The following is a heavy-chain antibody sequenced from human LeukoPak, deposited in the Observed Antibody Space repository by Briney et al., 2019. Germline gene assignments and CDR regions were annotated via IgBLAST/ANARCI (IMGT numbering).Heavy chain of an antibody. CDR1: GFSVTSNY. CDR3: ARERTYNEVYSFDY. V-gene: IGHV3-53*01. CDR2: IYSGGST. D-gene: IGHD1-1*01. J-gene: IGHJ4*02. Sequence: HPGGSLRLSCTASGFSVTSNYMSWVRQAPGKGLEWVSIIYSGGSTYYADSVKGRFTISRDNSRNTLYLQMNSLRADDTAVYYCARERTYNEVYSFDYWGQGTTETVSS.